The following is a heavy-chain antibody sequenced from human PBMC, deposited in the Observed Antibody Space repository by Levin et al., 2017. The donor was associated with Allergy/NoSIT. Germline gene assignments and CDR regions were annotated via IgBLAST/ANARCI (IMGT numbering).Heavy chain of an antibody. CDR2: ISSRSTAI. CDR1: GFTFSTYS. V-gene: IGHV3-48*01. CDR3: ARDVVAATSALDY. Sequence: ASVKVSCAASGFTFSTYSMNWVRQAPGKGLEWVSYISSRSTAIYYADSVKGRFTISRDNAKTSLYLQMDSLRAEDTAVYYCARDVVAATSALDYWGQGTLFTVSS. J-gene: IGHJ4*02. D-gene: IGHD2-15*01.